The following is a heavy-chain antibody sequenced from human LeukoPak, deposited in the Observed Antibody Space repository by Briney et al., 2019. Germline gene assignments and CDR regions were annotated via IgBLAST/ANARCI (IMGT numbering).Heavy chain of an antibody. CDR1: GGSFSGYY. CDR2: INHSGST. V-gene: IGHV4-34*01. CDR3: ARRGIAAAGTRWFDP. D-gene: IGHD6-13*01. Sequence: SETLSLTCAVYGGSFSGYYWSWIRQPPGKGLEWIGEINHSGSTNYNPSLKSRVTISVDTSKNQFSLKLSSVTAADTAVYYCARRGIAAAGTRWFDPWGQGTLVTVSS. J-gene: IGHJ5*02.